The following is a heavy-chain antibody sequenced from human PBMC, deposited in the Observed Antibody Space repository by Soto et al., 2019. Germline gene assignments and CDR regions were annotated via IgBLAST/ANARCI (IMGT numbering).Heavy chain of an antibody. J-gene: IGHJ5*02. CDR1: GFTFSSYA. V-gene: IGHV3-23*01. D-gene: IGHD3-22*01. Sequence: GGSLRLSCAASGFTFSSYAMSWVRQAPGKGLEWVSAISGSGGSTYYADSVKGRFTISRDNSKNTLYLQMNSLRAEDTAVYYCAKRYYYDSSGYYPGSAWGQGTLVTVSS. CDR2: ISGSGGST. CDR3: AKRYYYDSSGYYPGSA.